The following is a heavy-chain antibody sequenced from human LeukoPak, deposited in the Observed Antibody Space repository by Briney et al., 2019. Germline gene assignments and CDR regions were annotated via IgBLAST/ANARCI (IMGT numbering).Heavy chain of an antibody. CDR3: ARGGSSYGFDY. D-gene: IGHD6-13*01. CDR2: IYESGNT. J-gene: IGHJ4*02. CDR1: GYSISSGHY. V-gene: IGHV4-38-2*02. Sequence: SETLSLTCSVSGYSISSGHYWGWIRQPPGKGLEWIGTIYESGNTYYNPSLKSRVTISVDTSKNQLYLKVSSVTAADTAVYYCARGGSSYGFDYWGQGTLVTVSS.